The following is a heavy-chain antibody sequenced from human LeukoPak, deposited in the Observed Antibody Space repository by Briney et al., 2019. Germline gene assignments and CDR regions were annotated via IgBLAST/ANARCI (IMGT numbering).Heavy chain of an antibody. Sequence: GASVKVSCKASGGTFSSYAISWVRQAPGQGLEWMGGIIPIFGTANYAQKFQGGVTITADESTSTAYMELSSLRSKDTAVYYCARGFIPGIAVAPRGSYYGMDVWGQGTTVTVSS. J-gene: IGHJ6*02. CDR1: GGTFSSYA. D-gene: IGHD6-19*01. V-gene: IGHV1-69*13. CDR3: ARGFIPGIAVAPRGSYYGMDV. CDR2: IIPIFGTA.